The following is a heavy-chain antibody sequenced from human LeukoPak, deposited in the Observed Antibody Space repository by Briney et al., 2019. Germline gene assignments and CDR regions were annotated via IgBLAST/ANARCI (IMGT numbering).Heavy chain of an antibody. CDR2: IYYSGST. Sequence: SETLSLTCSVSGGSINTYYWSWIRQPPGKGLEWIGYIYYSGSTNYNPSLKSRVTISVDTSKNQFSLKLSSVTAADTAVYYCARGTMVRGVIITELYYYYYMDVWGKGTTVTISS. CDR1: GGSINTYY. J-gene: IGHJ6*03. D-gene: IGHD3-10*01. V-gene: IGHV4-59*01. CDR3: ARGTMVRGVIITELYYYYYMDV.